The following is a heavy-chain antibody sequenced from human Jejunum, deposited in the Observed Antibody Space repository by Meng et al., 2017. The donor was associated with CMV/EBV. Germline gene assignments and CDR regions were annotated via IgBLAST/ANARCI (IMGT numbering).Heavy chain of an antibody. D-gene: IGHD5-18*01. V-gene: IGHV3-7*01. J-gene: IGHJ2*01. CDR1: FSFRAYW. CDR3: AREGTQLWPPNWFFDL. CDR2: RNEDEDEK. Sequence: FSFRAYWMGRVRKDPGKGLEWGDNRNEDEDEKTFADTVKGRFTISRDNAKNSLYLQMNSLRVDDTAVYYCAREGTQLWPPNWFFDLWGRGTLVTVSS.